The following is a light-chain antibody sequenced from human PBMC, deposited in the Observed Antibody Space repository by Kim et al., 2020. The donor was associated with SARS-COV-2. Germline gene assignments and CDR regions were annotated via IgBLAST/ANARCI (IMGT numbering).Light chain of an antibody. Sequence: PRARAILLRKGQSGVYSRLLARYPQEPCQAPRLLIYGASSRATGIPDRFSGSGSGTDFTLTISRLEPEDFAVYYCQQYGSSPMYTFGQGTKLEI. CDR2: GAS. J-gene: IGKJ2*01. V-gene: IGKV3-20*01. CDR1: GVYSRL. CDR3: QQYGSSPMYT.